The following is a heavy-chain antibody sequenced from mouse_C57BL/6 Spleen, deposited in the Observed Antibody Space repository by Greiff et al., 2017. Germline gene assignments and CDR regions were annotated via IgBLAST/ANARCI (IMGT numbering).Heavy chain of an antibody. Sequence: VQLKESGGDLVKPGGSLKLSCAASGFTFSSYGMSWVRQTPDKRLEWVATISSGGSYTYYPDSVKGRFTISRDNAKNTLYLQMSSLKSEDTAMYYCARQENDYDRYFDVWGTGTTVTVSS. CDR3: ARQENDYDRYFDV. J-gene: IGHJ1*03. V-gene: IGHV5-6*01. CDR1: GFTFSSYG. CDR2: ISSGGSYT. D-gene: IGHD2-4*01.